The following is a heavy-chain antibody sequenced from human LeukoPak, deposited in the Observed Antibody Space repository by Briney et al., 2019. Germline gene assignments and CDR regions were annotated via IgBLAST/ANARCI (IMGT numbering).Heavy chain of an antibody. Sequence: PGGSLRLSCAASGFTFSTFAMIWVRQPPGKGLEWVANIKQDGSEKYYVDSVKGRFTISRDNAKNSLYLQMNSLRAEDTAVYYCARDPSVVTAPTWFDPWGQGTLVTVSS. V-gene: IGHV3-7*01. CDR3: ARDPSVVTAPTWFDP. CDR1: GFTFSTFA. D-gene: IGHD2-21*02. J-gene: IGHJ5*02. CDR2: IKQDGSEK.